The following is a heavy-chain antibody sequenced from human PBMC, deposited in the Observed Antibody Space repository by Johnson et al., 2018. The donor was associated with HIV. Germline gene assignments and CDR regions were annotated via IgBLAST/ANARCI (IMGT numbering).Heavy chain of an antibody. CDR3: AKDYGWFGEFVDAFDI. D-gene: IGHD3-10*01. V-gene: IGHV3-30-3*01. CDR2: ISYDGGSK. Sequence: VQLVESGGGVVQPGRSLRLSCAASGFTFSSYAMHWVRQAPGKGLEWVAVISYDGGSKYYADSVKGRFTISRDNSNNKLYLQMNSLRAEDTAVYYCAKDYGWFGEFVDAFDIWGQGTMVTVSS. J-gene: IGHJ3*02. CDR1: GFTFSSYA.